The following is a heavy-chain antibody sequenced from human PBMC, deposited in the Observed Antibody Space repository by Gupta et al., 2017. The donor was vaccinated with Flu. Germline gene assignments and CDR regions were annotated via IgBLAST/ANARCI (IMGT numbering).Heavy chain of an antibody. J-gene: IGHJ4*02. CDR3: ARYSVYGNAIDY. Sequence: QVQLQESGPGLVKPSETLSLTCTVSGVSLSDFFWSWVRQSPGKGLEWIGHIYYSGNINYNPSLKSRVTILVDTSRSQFSLRLSSVTAADAAVYYCARYSVYGNAIDYWGRGTLVTVSS. D-gene: IGHD5/OR15-5a*01. V-gene: IGHV4-59*01. CDR2: IYYSGNI. CDR1: GVSLSDFF.